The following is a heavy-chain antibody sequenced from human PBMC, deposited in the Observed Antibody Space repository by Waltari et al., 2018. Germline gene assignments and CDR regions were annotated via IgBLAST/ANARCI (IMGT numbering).Heavy chain of an antibody. CDR2: IYYSGSN. CDR1: GGSISSYY. J-gene: IGHJ4*02. V-gene: IGHV4-59*01. Sequence: QVQLQESGSGLVKPSETLSLTCTVSGGSISSYYWSWIRQPTGKGLEWIGYIYYSGSNNYHPSLKRRVTISVDTSKNQFSLTLSSVTAADTAVYYCARVTFSYLDYWGQGTLVTVSS. CDR3: ARVTFSYLDY.